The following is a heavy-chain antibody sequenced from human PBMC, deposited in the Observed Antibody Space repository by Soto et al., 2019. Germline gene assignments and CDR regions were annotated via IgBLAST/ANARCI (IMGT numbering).Heavy chain of an antibody. CDR1: GYSFTTSW. CDR3: ARSGYCSGGSCHNLDY. CDR2: IDPSDSYT. V-gene: IGHV5-10-1*01. D-gene: IGHD2-15*01. Sequence: GESLKISCKASGYSFTTSWISWVRQMPGKGLEWMGRIDPSDSYTDYSPSFQGHITISADKSITAAYLQWSSLKASDTAIYYCARSGYCSGGSCHNLDYWGQGTLVTVSS. J-gene: IGHJ4*02.